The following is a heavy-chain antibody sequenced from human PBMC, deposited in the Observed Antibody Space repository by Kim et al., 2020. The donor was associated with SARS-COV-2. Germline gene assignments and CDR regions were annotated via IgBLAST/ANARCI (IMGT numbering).Heavy chain of an antibody. D-gene: IGHD6-13*01. CDR3: ASPPRWSSSPEFDY. V-gene: IGHV1-46*01. CDR2: ISPSGDST. Sequence: ASVKVSCKASGYTVTRYHIHWVRQAPGQGLEYMGTISPSGDSTRYAQKFQGRVTLTRDTSTSTVYMELSSLRYDDTAVYYCASPPRWSSSPEFDYWGQGTLVTVSS. J-gene: IGHJ4*02. CDR1: GYTVTRYH.